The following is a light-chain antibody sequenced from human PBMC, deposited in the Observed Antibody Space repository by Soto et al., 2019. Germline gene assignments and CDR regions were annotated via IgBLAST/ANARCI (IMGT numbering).Light chain of an antibody. CDR3: KQFSSSPQT. V-gene: IGKV3-20*01. J-gene: IGKJ1*01. CDR1: QSVNNRY. Sequence: ETVLTQSPGTLSLSPGERATLSCRASQSVNNRYLAWYQQKPGQAPRLLIYDVSTRATGIPDRFSGSGSGTDFTLTISRLEPEDFAVYFCKQFSSSPQTFGQGTKVEIK. CDR2: DVS.